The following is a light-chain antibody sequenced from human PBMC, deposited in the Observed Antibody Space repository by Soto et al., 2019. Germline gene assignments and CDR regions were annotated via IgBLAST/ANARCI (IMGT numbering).Light chain of an antibody. J-gene: IGKJ1*01. V-gene: IGKV3-20*01. CDR3: QQYESSRT. CDR2: GAS. CDR1: QSVSSTF. Sequence: EIVLTQSPGTLSLTPGERATLSCRASQSVSSTFLAWYQQKPGQAPKVVIYGASTRATGIPDRFSGSGSGTDFTLTISRLEPEDFAMYYCQQYESSRTFGQGTKVEMK.